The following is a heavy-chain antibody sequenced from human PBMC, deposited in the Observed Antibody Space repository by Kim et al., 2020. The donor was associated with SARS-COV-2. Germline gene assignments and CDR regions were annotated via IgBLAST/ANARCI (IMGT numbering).Heavy chain of an antibody. D-gene: IGHD2-15*01. V-gene: IGHV3-74*01. CDR3: VRNRGSRLYY. CDR2: INPNGGNT. J-gene: IGHJ6*01. Sequence: GGSLRLSCAASGFSFSSYSMRWVRQAPGKGLEWVSHINPNGGNTYYADSAKGRFTISRDNAKNTLTLQMNILRAEDTAVYYCVRNRGSRLYY. CDR1: GFSFSSYS.